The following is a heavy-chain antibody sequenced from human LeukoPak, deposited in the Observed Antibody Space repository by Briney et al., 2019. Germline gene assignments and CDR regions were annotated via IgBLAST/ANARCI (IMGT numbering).Heavy chain of an antibody. CDR2: IYYSGST. J-gene: IGHJ4*02. CDR1: GGSISSSSYY. V-gene: IGHV4-39*07. Sequence: SETLSLTCTVSGGSISSSSYYWGWIRQPPGKGLEWIGSIYYSGSTYYNPSLKSRVTISVDTSKNQFSLKLSSVTAADTAVYYCARAGSGRWLQFAFDYWGQGTLVTVSS. CDR3: ARAGSGRWLQFAFDY. D-gene: IGHD5-24*01.